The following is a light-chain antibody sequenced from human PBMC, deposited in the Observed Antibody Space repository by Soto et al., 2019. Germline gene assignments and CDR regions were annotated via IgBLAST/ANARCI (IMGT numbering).Light chain of an antibody. CDR1: SSDVGSYNR. V-gene: IGLV2-14*02. J-gene: IGLJ3*02. CDR3: SSYTGSGTVWV. Sequence: QSALTQPASVSGSPGQSITISCTGTSSDVGSYNRVSWYQQHPGKAPKLMIYEVSNRPSGVSNRFSGSKSDNTASLTISGFQAEDEADYYCSSYTGSGTVWVFGGGTQLTVL. CDR2: EVS.